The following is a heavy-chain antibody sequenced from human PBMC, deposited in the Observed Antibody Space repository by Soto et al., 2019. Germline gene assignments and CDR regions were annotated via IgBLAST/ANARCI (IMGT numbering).Heavy chain of an antibody. J-gene: IGHJ4*02. CDR3: ASREGPSSSCNWNGNY. Sequence: KPSETLSLTCSVSGGAISSSGYYWGWIRQPPGKGLEWIGSIYNNGNTYHSPSLKSRVTISVDTSKNQFSLKVSSVTAADTAIYYCASREGPSSSCNWNGNYWGQGTLVTVFS. CDR1: GGAISSSGYY. CDR2: IYNNGNT. D-gene: IGHD2-2*01. V-gene: IGHV4-39*01.